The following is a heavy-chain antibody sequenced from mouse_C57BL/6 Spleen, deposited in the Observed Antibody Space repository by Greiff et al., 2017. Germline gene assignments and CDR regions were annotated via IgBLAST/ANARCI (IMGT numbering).Heavy chain of an antibody. CDR3: ARCYYGSFYAMDY. D-gene: IGHD1-1*01. J-gene: IGHJ4*01. Sequence: EVMLVESGGGLVKPGGSLKLSCAASGFTFSDYGMHWVRQAPEKGLEWVAYISSGSSTIYYADTVKGRFTISRDNAKNTLFLQMTSLRSEDTAMYYCARCYYGSFYAMDYWGQGTSVTVSS. V-gene: IGHV5-17*01. CDR1: GFTFSDYG. CDR2: ISSGSSTI.